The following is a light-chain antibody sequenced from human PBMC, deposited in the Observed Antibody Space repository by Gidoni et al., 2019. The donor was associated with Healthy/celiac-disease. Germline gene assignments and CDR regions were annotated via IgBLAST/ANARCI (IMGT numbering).Light chain of an antibody. CDR2: GAS. CDR1: QSVSSN. Sequence: EIVMTQSPATLSVSPGERATLSCRASQSVSSNLAWYHQKPGQAPRLRIYGASTRATGLPARFSGSGSGTEFTLTISSLQSEDFAVYYFQQYNNWPITFGPGTRLEIK. J-gene: IGKJ5*01. V-gene: IGKV3-15*01. CDR3: QQYNNWPIT.